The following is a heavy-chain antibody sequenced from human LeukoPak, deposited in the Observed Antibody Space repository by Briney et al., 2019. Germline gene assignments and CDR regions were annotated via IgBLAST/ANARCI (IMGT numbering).Heavy chain of an antibody. CDR3: ARLGSTYGFDI. J-gene: IGHJ3*02. D-gene: IGHD2-2*01. CDR2: IYYSGST. CDR1: GGSISSYY. V-gene: IGHV4-59*08. Sequence: SETLSLTCTVSGGSISSYYWSWIRQPPGKGLEWVGYIYYSGSTNYNPSLKSRVTISVDTSKNQFSLKLSSVTAADTAVYYCARLGSTYGFDIWGQGTMVTVSS.